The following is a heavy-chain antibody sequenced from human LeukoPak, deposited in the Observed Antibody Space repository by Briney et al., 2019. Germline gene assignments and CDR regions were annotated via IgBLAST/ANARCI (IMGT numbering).Heavy chain of an antibody. D-gene: IGHD3-10*01. CDR3: AELLWLGDPFDY. CDR2: ISYDGSNK. J-gene: IGHJ4*02. Sequence: GGSLRHSCAASGFTFSSYAMHWVRQAPGKGLEWVAVISYDGSNKYYADSVKGRFTISRDNSKNTLYLQMNSLRAEDTAVYYCAELLWLGDPFDYWGQGTLVTVSS. CDR1: GFTFSSYA. V-gene: IGHV3-30*04.